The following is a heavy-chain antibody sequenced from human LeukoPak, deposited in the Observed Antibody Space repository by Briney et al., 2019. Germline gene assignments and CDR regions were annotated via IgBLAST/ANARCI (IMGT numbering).Heavy chain of an antibody. V-gene: IGHV1-46*01. Sequence: ASVKVSCTASGYTFTSYYMHWARQAPGQGLEWMGIINPSGGSTSYAQKFQGRVTMTRDSSISTAYMELSRLRSDDTAVYYCARGKGYSSSWVDYWGQGTLVTVSS. CDR1: GYTFTSYY. J-gene: IGHJ4*02. CDR3: ARGKGYSSSWVDY. D-gene: IGHD6-13*01. CDR2: INPSGGST.